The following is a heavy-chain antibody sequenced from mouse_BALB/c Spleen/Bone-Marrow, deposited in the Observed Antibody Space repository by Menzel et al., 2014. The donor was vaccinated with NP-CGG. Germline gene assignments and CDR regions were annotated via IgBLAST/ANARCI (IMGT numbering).Heavy chain of an antibody. CDR3: AGDGAY. CDR1: GFNIKDTY. J-gene: IGHJ3*01. V-gene: IGHV14-3*02. CDR2: IDPANGNT. Sequence: EVKLVESGAELVKPGASVKLSCTASGFNIKDTYMHWVKQRPEQGLEWIGRIDPANGNTTYDPKFQGKATITADTSSNTAYLQLSSLTSEDTAVYYCAGDGAYWGQGTLVTVSA. D-gene: IGHD3-3*01.